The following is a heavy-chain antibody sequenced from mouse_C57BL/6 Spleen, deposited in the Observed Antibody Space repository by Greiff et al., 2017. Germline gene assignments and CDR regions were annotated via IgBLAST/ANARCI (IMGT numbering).Heavy chain of an antibody. CDR3: ARRAGLYGSNLAY. V-gene: IGHV1-69*01. Sequence: VQLQQSGAELVMPGASVKLSCKASGYTFTSYWMHWVKQRPGQGLEWIGEIDPSDSYTNYNQKFKGKSTLTVDKSSSTAYMQLSSLTSEDSAVYYCARRAGLYGSNLAYWGQGTLVTVSA. CDR1: GYTFTSYW. CDR2: IDPSDSYT. D-gene: IGHD1-1*01. J-gene: IGHJ3*01.